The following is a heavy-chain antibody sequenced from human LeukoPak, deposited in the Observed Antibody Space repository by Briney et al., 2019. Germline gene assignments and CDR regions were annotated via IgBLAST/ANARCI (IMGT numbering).Heavy chain of an antibody. D-gene: IGHD3-10*01. CDR3: AKEPYYYGSGSYYDY. CDR2: IRYDGSNK. CDR1: GFTFSSYG. Sequence: PGGSLRLSCAASGFTFSSYGMHWVRRAPGKGLEWVAFIRYDGSNKYYADSVKGRFTISRDNSKNTLYLQMNSLRAEDTAVYYCAKEPYYYGSGSYYDYWGQGTLVTVSS. V-gene: IGHV3-30*02. J-gene: IGHJ4*02.